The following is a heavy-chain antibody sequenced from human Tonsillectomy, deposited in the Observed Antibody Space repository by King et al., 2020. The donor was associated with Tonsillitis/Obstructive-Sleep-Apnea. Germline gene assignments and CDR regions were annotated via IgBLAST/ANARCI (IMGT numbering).Heavy chain of an antibody. V-gene: IGHV3-15*01. CDR3: TTKVVVVTDYYYYYYMDV. Sequence: VQLVESGGGLVKPGGSLRLSCAASGFTFSNAWMSWVRQAPGKGLEWVGRIKSKTDGGTTDYAAPVKGRFTISRDDSKNTLYLQMNSLKTEDTAVYYCTTKVVVVTDYYYYYYMDVWGKGTTVTVSS. CDR2: IKSKTDGGTT. J-gene: IGHJ6*03. CDR1: GFTFSNAW. D-gene: IGHD2-2*01.